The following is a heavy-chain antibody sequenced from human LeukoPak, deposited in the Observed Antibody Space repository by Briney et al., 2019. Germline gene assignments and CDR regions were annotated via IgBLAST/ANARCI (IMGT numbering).Heavy chain of an antibody. D-gene: IGHD3-3*01. CDR3: ARDVAWSGRCNWRRYYYFYMDV. CDR1: EFTFSSYG. Sequence: PGGSLRLSCAASEFTFSSYGMHWVRQAPGKGLEWVAVIWYDGSNKYYADSVKGRFTISRDNSKNTLYLQMNSLRAEDTAVYYCARDVAWSGRCNWRRYYYFYMDVWGKGTTVTVSS. V-gene: IGHV3-33*01. J-gene: IGHJ6*03. CDR2: IWYDGSNK.